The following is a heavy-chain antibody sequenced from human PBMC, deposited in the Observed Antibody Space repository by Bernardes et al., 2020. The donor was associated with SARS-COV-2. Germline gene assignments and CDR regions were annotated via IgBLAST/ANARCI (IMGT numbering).Heavy chain of an antibody. CDR2: IYWNDDK. Sequence: SGPTLVKPTQTLTLTCTFSGFSLSTSGVGVGWIRQPPGKALEWLALIYWNDDKRYSPSLKSRLTITKDTSKNQVVLTMTNMDPVDTATYYCAHRRGCQLRLDEYFQHWGQGTLVTVSS. D-gene: IGHD3-16*01. CDR1: GFSLSTSGVG. V-gene: IGHV2-5*01. J-gene: IGHJ1*01. CDR3: AHRRGCQLRLDEYFQH.